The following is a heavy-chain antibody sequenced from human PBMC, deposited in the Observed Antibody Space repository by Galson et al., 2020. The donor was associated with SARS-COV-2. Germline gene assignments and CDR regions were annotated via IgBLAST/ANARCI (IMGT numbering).Heavy chain of an antibody. CDR1: GGSFSGYY. D-gene: IGHD3-10*01. J-gene: IGHJ5*02. Sequence: ETSETLSLTCAVYGGSFSGYYWSWIRQPPGKGLEWIAEINHSGSTHYNPSLKSRVTISVDTSKNQFSLKLSSVTAADTAVYYCARGLPNVLLWCRVGWFDPWGQGTLVTVSS. CDR3: ARGLPNVLLWCRVGWFDP. V-gene: IGHV4-34*01. CDR2: INHSGST.